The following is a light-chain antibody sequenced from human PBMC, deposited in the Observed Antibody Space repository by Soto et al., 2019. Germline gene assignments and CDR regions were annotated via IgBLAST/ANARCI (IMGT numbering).Light chain of an antibody. CDR3: ASHTSSSSYV. J-gene: IGLJ1*01. CDR1: NSDVGYYNY. V-gene: IGLV2-14*01. Sequence: QSALPQPASVSGSPGQSITISCTGTNSDVGYYNYVSWYQQHPGKAPKLMVFEVSKRPSGVPDRFSGTKSGNTASLTISGLQAEDEADYYCASHTSSSSYVFGSGTKLSVL. CDR2: EVS.